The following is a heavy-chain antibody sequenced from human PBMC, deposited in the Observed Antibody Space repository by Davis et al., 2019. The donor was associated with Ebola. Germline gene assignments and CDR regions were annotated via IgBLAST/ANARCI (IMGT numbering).Heavy chain of an antibody. V-gene: IGHV1-2*06. J-gene: IGHJ4*02. D-gene: IGHD3-10*01. CDR3: ARDSMEEWFGEANYFDY. CDR1: GHTLTGYY. Sequence: AASVKVSCKASGHTLTGYYLHWVRQAPGQGLECLGRISPNNGGTNYAQNFQGRFTMTRDTSISTAYMTLSSLGSDDTAVYYCARDSMEEWFGEANYFDYWGQGTLVTVSS. CDR2: ISPNNGGT.